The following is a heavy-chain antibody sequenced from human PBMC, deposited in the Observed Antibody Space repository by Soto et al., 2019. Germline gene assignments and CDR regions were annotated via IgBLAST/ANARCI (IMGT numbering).Heavy chain of an antibody. CDR1: GYTFTDYT. CDR2: INAANGNT. J-gene: IGHJ4*02. D-gene: IGHD3-10*01. V-gene: IGHV1-3*01. CDR3: ARVLYYYGSGSHDY. Sequence: VASVKVSCKASGYTFTDYTIHWVRQAPGQRLEWMGWINAANGNTKYSQKFQGRVTITRDTSASTAYMELSSLRSEDTAVYYCARVLYYYGSGSHDYWGQGTLVTVSS.